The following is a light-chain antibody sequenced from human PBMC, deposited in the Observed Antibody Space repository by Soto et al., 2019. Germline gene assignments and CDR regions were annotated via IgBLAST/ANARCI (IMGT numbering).Light chain of an antibody. CDR2: GAS. CDR3: QQTRSYPST. J-gene: IGKJ4*01. V-gene: IGKV1-39*01. CDR1: QSISSY. Sequence: DIQMTQSPSSLSASVGDRVTITCRASQSISSYLNWYQQKQGKAPNXLIYGASTLQSGVPSRFSGSGSGTDLTITINSLQAEDCETYECQQTRSYPSTFGGGTKVDIK.